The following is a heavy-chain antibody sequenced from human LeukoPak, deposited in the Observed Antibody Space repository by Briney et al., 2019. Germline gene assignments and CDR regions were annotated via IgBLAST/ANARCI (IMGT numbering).Heavy chain of an antibody. CDR1: GITFSSYS. CDR3: ARDPTELQLLSYYFDY. CDR2: ISFSGTTT. J-gene: IGHJ4*02. D-gene: IGHD2-2*01. Sequence: GGSLRLSCAASGITFSSYSMIWVRQAPGKGLEWVSSISFSGTTTYYADSVKGRFPVSRDHSKHTLYLQMDGLRAEDTAVYYCARDPTELQLLSYYFDYWGQGTLVAVSS. V-gene: IGHV3-23*01.